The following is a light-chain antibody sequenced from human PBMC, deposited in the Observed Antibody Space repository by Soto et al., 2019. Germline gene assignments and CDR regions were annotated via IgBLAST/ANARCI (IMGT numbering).Light chain of an antibody. CDR3: SSYTTSSALQV. J-gene: IGLJ1*01. V-gene: IGLV2-14*01. CDR2: GVN. Sequence: QSVLTQPASVSGSPGQSITISCSGTISDFVLYNYVSWYQQHPGKAPKLMIYGVNNRPSGVSNRFSGSKSGNPASLTISGLQADDEADYYCSSYTTSSALQVFGTGTKVTVL. CDR1: ISDFVLYNY.